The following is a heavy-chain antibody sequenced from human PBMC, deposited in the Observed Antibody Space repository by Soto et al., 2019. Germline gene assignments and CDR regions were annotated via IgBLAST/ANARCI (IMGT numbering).Heavy chain of an antibody. CDR2: IIPILGIA. V-gene: IGHV1-69*10. CDR3: ARDQSYYDILTGQIHVMDV. Sequence: VKVSCKASGYTFTSYYMHWVRQAPGQGLEWMGRIIPILGIANYAQKFQGRVTITADKSTSTAYMELSSLRSEDTAVYYCARDQSYYDILTGQIHVMDVWGKGTTVTVSS. CDR1: GYTFTSYY. D-gene: IGHD3-9*01. J-gene: IGHJ6*03.